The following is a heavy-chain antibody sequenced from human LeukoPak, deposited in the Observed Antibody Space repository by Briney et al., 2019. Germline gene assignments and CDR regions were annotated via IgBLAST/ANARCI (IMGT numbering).Heavy chain of an antibody. D-gene: IGHD6-13*01. CDR1: DGSISSSSYY. CDR2: IYYSGST. V-gene: IGHV4-39*07. CDR3: ARRLRTAAAGTLFDY. Sequence: SETLSLTCTVSDGSISSSSYYWGWIRQPPGKGLEWIGNIYYSGSTYYNPSLKSRVTISVDTSKNQFSLKLSSVTAADTAVYYCARRLRTAAAGTLFDYWGQGTLVTVSS. J-gene: IGHJ4*02.